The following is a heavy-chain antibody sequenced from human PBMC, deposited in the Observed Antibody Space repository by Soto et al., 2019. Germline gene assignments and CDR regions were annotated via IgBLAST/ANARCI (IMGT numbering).Heavy chain of an antibody. V-gene: IGHV6-1*01. J-gene: IGHJ4*02. CDR2: TYYRSKWYS. CDR3: ARGSYYSGWV. CDR1: GDSVSSTSTA. Sequence: SQTLSLTCAISGDSVSSTSTAWSWIRQSPSRGLEWLGRTYYRSKWYSDYAVSVKSRITINPDTSKNQFSLQLNSVTPDDTAVYYCARGSYYSGWVWGQGTLVTVYS. D-gene: IGHD6-19*01.